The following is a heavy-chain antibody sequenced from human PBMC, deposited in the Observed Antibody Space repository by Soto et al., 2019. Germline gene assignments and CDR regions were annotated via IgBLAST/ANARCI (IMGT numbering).Heavy chain of an antibody. J-gene: IGHJ4*02. CDR2: IYYSGST. Sequence: SETLSLTCTVSGGSISSYYWSWIRQPPGKGLEWIGYIYYSGSTNYNPSLKSRVTISVDNAKNSLYLQLNSLRDEDTAVYYCARSPYYYDSSNYYGYWGQGTLVTVSS. CDR1: GGSISSYY. V-gene: IGHV4-59*12. CDR3: ARSPYYYDSSNYYGY. D-gene: IGHD3-22*01.